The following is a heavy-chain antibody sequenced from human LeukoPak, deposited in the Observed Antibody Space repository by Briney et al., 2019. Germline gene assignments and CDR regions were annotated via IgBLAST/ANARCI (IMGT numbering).Heavy chain of an antibody. J-gene: IGHJ4*02. V-gene: IGHV4-39*07. Sequence: SETLSLTCTVSGDSISSSSSYWGWIRQPPGEGLEWIGSIYYSGSTYYNPSLKSRVTISVDTSKNQFSLKLSSVTAADTAVYYCAREGEYYDSLYWGQGTLVTVSS. CDR2: IYYSGST. D-gene: IGHD3-22*01. CDR3: AREGEYYDSLY. CDR1: GDSISSSSSY.